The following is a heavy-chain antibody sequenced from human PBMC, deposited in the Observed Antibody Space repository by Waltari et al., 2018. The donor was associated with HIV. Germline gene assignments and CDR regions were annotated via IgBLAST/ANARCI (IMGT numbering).Heavy chain of an antibody. Sequence: QVYLEQSGPGLVKPSQTLTLPCVISGDSVSSHSAAWNWLRQSPSRGLEWLGRTYHRSKWSTDYAESVRGRITITPDTSNNQYSLHLTSVTADDTAMYFCARDSFSLDFWGQGSLVVVSS. CDR1: GDSVSSHSAA. V-gene: IGHV6-1*01. CDR3: ARDSFSLDF. J-gene: IGHJ4*02. CDR2: TYHRSKWST.